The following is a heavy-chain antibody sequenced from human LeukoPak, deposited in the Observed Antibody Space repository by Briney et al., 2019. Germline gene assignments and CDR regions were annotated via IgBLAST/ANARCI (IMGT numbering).Heavy chain of an antibody. CDR2: MNPNSGNT. V-gene: IGHV1-8*01. CDR3: ARDPGDYDSSGYYPNWFDP. D-gene: IGHD3-22*01. CDR1: GYTFTSYD. Sequence: ASVKVSCKASGYTFTSYDINWVRQATGQGLEWMGWMNPNSGNTGYAQKFQGRVTMTRNTSISTAYMELSSLRSEDTAVYYCARDPGDYDSSGYYPNWFDPWGQGTLVTVSS. J-gene: IGHJ5*02.